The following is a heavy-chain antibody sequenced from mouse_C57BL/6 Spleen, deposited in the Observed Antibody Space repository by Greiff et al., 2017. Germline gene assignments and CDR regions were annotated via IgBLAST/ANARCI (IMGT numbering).Heavy chain of an antibody. Sequence: EVQVVESGGGLVKPGGSLKLSCAASGFTFSDYGMHWVRQAPEKGLEWVAYISSGSSTIYYADTVKGRFTISRDNAKNTLFLQMTSLRSEDTAMYYCARSNYPYWYFDVWGTGTTVTVSS. J-gene: IGHJ1*03. V-gene: IGHV5-17*01. CDR2: ISSGSSTI. CDR1: GFTFSDYG. CDR3: ARSNYPYWYFDV. D-gene: IGHD2-5*01.